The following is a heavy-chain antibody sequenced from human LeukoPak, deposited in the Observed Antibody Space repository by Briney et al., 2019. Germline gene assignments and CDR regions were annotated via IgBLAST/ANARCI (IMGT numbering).Heavy chain of an antibody. CDR1: GFTFSDYY. CDR2: ISSSGSTI. V-gene: IGHV3-11*04. D-gene: IGHD5-18*01. J-gene: IGHJ3*02. Sequence: PGGSLRLSCAASGFTFSDYYMSWIPQAPGKGLEWVSYISSSGSTIYYADSVEGRFTISRDNAKNSLYLQMNSLRAEDTAVYYCARAHVRGYSYGYDAFDIWGQATMVTVSS. CDR3: ARAHVRGYSYGYDAFDI.